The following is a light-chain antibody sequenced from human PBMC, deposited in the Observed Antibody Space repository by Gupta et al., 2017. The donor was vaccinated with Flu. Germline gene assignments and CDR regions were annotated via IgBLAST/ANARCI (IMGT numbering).Light chain of an antibody. CDR2: EVS. Sequence: QSALTQPASVSGSPGQSITLSCPGTNSDVGGYNYVSWYQQHPGKAPQLMIYEVSNRPSGISNRFSGSKSGNTASLTISGLQAEDEADYYCSSYTSSNTLYVVFGGGTKLTVL. CDR1: NSDVGGYNY. V-gene: IGLV2-14*01. CDR3: SSYTSSNTLYVV. J-gene: IGLJ2*01.